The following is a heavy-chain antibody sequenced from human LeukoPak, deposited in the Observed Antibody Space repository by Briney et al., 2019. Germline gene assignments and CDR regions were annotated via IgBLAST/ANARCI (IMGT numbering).Heavy chain of an antibody. CDR1: GGSITSNDYY. V-gene: IGHV4-39*07. J-gene: IGHJ4*02. CDR2: IYYSGST. CDR3: ARDDSGYDDYFDY. Sequence: SETLSLTCTVSGGSITSNDYYWGWIRQPPGKGLEWIGSIYYSGSTYYNPSLKSRVTISVDTSKNQFSLKLSSVTAADTAVYYCARDDSGYDDYFDYWGQGTLVTVSS. D-gene: IGHD5-12*01.